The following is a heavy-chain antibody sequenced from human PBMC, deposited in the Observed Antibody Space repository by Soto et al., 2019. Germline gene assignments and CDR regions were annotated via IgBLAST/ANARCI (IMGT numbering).Heavy chain of an antibody. Sequence: QVQLVQSGAEVKKPVASVKVSCKASGYTFTSYDINWVRQATGQGLEYLAWMNPKSGNTGYVQKFQGRGTMTRETPISTAYMELSILLSEDTAVYYCSRGIKYGDYSRWFAPWGQRTLVTVS. CDR1: GYTFTSYD. D-gene: IGHD4-17*01. CDR2: MNPKSGNT. V-gene: IGHV1-8*01. CDR3: SRGIKYGDYSRWFAP. J-gene: IGHJ5*02.